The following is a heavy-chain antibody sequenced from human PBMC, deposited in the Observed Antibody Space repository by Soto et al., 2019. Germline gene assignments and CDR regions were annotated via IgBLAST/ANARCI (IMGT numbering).Heavy chain of an antibody. CDR1: GGSFSGYY. J-gene: IGHJ6*02. CDR3: ARERDILVVPAAIDGMDV. Sequence: QVQLQQWGAGLLKPSETLSLTCAVYGGSFSGYYWSWIRQPPGKGLEWIGEINHSRSTNYNPSLKSRVTISVDTSKNQFSLKLSSVTAADTAVYYCARERDILVVPAAIDGMDVWGQGTTVTVSS. CDR2: INHSRST. D-gene: IGHD2-2*01. V-gene: IGHV4-34*02.